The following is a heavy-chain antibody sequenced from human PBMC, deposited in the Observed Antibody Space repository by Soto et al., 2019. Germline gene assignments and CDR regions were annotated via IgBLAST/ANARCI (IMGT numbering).Heavy chain of an antibody. Sequence: PWWSLRLSCSASVFTFSSYSMNWFRQAPGKGLEWVSSISSSSSYIYYADSVKGRFTISRDNSKNTLYLQMNSLRAEDTAVYYCARLGGYQLLYYYYGMDVWGQGTTVTVSS. D-gene: IGHD2-2*01. J-gene: IGHJ6*02. V-gene: IGHV3-21*01. CDR1: VFTFSSYS. CDR3: ARLGGYQLLYYYYGMDV. CDR2: ISSSSSYI.